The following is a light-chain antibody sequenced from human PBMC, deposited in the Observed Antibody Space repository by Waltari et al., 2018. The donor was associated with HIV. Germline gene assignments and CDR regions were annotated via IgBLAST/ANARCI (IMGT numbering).Light chain of an antibody. CDR3: QQYGSSPRT. CDR2: DAS. V-gene: IGKV3-11*01. CDR1: QSVSSY. Sequence: EIVLTQSPATLSLSPGERATLSCRASQSVSSYLAWYQQKPGQAPRLLIYDASNRATGIPARFSGSGSGTDFTLTISSLEPEDFAVYYCQQYGSSPRTFGQGTKLDMK. J-gene: IGKJ2*01.